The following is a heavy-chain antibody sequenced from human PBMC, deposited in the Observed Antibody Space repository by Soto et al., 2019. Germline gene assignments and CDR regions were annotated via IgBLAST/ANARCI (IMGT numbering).Heavy chain of an antibody. Sequence: PSETLSLTCTVSGGSIISGYWSWIRQPPGKGLEWIGYISYSGNTNYNPSLKSRVTMSVDTPKNQFSLRLSSVTTADTAVYYCTALTGTTMALDYWGQGTLVTVSS. CDR3: TALTGTTMALDY. CDR2: ISYSGNT. V-gene: IGHV4-59*01. CDR1: GGSIISGY. D-gene: IGHD1-7*01. J-gene: IGHJ4*02.